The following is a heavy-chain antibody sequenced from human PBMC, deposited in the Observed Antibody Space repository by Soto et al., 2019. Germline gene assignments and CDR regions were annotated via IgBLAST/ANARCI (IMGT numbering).Heavy chain of an antibody. D-gene: IGHD4-4*01. J-gene: IGHJ6*02. CDR1: GFTFSSYW. Sequence: EGSLRLSCAASGFTFSSYWLHWVRQAPGKGLMWVSRINSDGISTSYADSVKGRFTISRDNTKITLYLQMNSLRAVETAVYFFAKVPLSTVTVGRYGMDVWGQGTTVTVSS. CDR2: INSDGIST. CDR3: AKVPLSTVTVGRYGMDV. V-gene: IGHV3-74*01.